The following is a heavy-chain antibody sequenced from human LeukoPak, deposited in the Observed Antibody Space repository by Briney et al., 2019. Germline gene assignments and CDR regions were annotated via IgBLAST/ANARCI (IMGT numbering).Heavy chain of an antibody. CDR2: IWSDGTSR. J-gene: IGHJ4*02. CDR3: ARDRGYGEPL. D-gene: IGHD4-17*01. CDR1: GFTFSTYV. V-gene: IGHV3-33*01. Sequence: GGSLRLSCAASGFTFSTYVMHWVRQAPGKGLDWEAIIWSDGTSRSYADSVKGRFTFSRDNSKNTLYLQMNSLKVEDTAVYYCARDRGYGEPLWGQATLVTVCS.